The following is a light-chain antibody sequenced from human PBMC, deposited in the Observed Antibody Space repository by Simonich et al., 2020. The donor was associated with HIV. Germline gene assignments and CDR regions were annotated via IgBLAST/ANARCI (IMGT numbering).Light chain of an antibody. CDR2: DAS. CDR3: QQYGSSPYT. J-gene: IGKJ2*01. Sequence: EIVLTQSPGTLSLSPGERITLSCRARQSVSSSYLAWYQQKPGLAPRLLIYDASSRATGIPDRFSGSGSGTDFTLTISRLEPEDFAVYYCQQYGSSPYTFGQGTKLEIK. V-gene: IGKV3D-20*01. CDR1: QSVSSSY.